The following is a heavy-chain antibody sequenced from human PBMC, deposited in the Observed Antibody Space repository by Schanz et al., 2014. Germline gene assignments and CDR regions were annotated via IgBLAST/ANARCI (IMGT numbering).Heavy chain of an antibody. V-gene: IGHV3-30*18. CDR3: AKDATHIEIVLVPTAIDY. CDR1: GFTFSSYG. CDR2: MSYDGSIK. Sequence: QVQLVESGGGVVQPGRSLRLSCAASGFTFSSYGMHWVRQAPGKGLEWVAGMSYDGSIKYYGDSVKGRFTISRDNSKNTLYLHKNTRRSEDTDVYYCAKDATHIEIVLVPTAIDYWGQGTRVT. J-gene: IGHJ4*02. D-gene: IGHD2-2*01.